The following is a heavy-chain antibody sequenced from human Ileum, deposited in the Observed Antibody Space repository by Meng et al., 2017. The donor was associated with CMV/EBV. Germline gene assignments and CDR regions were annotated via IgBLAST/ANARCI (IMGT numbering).Heavy chain of an antibody. D-gene: IGHD5-18*01. CDR2: MYHSGST. CDR3: ARGSGYTYGYDY. Sequence: VSGGSIWRGGYSWSWIRQPPGKGLEWIGYMYHSGSTYYNPSLESRVTISVDRSKNQFSLKLSSVTAADTAVYYCARGSGYTYGYDYWGQGTLVTVSS. V-gene: IGHV4-30-2*01. J-gene: IGHJ4*02. CDR1: GGSIWRGGYS.